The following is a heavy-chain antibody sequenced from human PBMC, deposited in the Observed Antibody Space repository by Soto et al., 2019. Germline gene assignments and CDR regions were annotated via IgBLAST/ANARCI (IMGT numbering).Heavy chain of an antibody. CDR3: ARDPWLRGI. CDR2: INPNSGGT. Sequence: ASLKVSCKSSGYTFTGYYIHWVRQAPGQGLEWMGWINPNSGGTNYAQKFQGWVTMTRDTSISTAYMELSRLRSDDTAVYYCARDPWLRGIWGQGTLVTVSS. D-gene: IGHD5-12*01. J-gene: IGHJ4*02. V-gene: IGHV1-2*04. CDR1: GYTFTGYY.